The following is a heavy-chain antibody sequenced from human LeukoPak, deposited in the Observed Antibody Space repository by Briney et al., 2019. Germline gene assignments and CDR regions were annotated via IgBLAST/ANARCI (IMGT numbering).Heavy chain of an antibody. CDR1: VGSFSGYY. CDR3: ARDPEGIVPGAVWFAP. V-gene: IGHV4-34*01. Sequence: SETLSLTCGVSVGSFSGYYWSWIRQPPGKGLEWIGDITHTRSTNYNPSLKSRVSISMDPSDNQFSLKLNSVTAADTAVYYCARDPEGIVPGAVWFAPWSQGILVIVSS. J-gene: IGHJ5*02. D-gene: IGHD2-2*01. CDR2: ITHTRST.